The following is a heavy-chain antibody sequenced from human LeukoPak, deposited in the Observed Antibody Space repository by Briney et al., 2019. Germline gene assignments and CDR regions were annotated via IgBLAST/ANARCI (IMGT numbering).Heavy chain of an antibody. D-gene: IGHD2-21*02. CDR2: ISAYTGNT. Sequence: AASVKVSCKASGYTFTSHGISGVGPAAGRGLEGVGWISAYTGNTDLAQNFQGRITMTTDTSSRPAYMELRRLRSDDTAIYYCARDGIQGVVVTERRNYYYYYMAVWGKGTTVTVPS. CDR1: GYTFTSHG. J-gene: IGHJ6*03. V-gene: IGHV1-18*01. CDR3: ARDGIQGVVVTERRNYYYYYMAV.